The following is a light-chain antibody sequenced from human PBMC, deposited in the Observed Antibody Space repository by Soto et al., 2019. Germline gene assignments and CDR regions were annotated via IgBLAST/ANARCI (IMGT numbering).Light chain of an antibody. CDR2: DVS. CDR1: SSDVDGYNY. J-gene: IGLJ1*01. Sequence: QSVLPQPASVSGSPVQSIAISCTGTSSDVDGYNYVSWYQHHPGKAPKLMIYDVSSRPSGVSNRFSGSKSGNTASLTISGLHAEDEADYYCISYTTISTYVFGTGTKLTVL. CDR3: ISYTTISTYV. V-gene: IGLV2-14*03.